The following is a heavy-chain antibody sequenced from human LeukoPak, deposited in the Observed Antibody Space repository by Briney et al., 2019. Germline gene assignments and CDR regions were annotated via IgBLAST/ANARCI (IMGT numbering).Heavy chain of an antibody. Sequence: SETLSLTCTVSGGSISSHYWSWIRQPPGKGLEWIGYIYYSGSTNYNPSLKSRVTIPVDTSKNQFSLKLSSVTAADTAVYYCARGGLRSSTTNAKYYYYYMDVWGKGTTVTVSS. CDR2: IYYSGST. V-gene: IGHV4-59*11. J-gene: IGHJ6*03. D-gene: IGHD2-2*01. CDR3: ARGGLRSSTTNAKYYYYYMDV. CDR1: GGSISSHY.